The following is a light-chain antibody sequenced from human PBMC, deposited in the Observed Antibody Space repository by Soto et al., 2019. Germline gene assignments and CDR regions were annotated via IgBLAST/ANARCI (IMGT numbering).Light chain of an antibody. CDR1: SSNIGSHT. Sequence: QSVLTQPPSASGTPGQRVTISCSGGSSNIGSHTVNWYQHLPGTAPKLLIYSNNQRPSGVPDRFSGSVSGTSASLAISGIPSEDEADYYCAAWHDSLNGPVFGGGTKLTVL. V-gene: IGLV1-44*01. CDR2: SNN. J-gene: IGLJ2*01. CDR3: AAWHDSLNGPV.